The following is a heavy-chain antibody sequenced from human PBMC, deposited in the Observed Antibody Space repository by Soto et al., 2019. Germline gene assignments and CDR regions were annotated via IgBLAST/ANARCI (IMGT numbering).Heavy chain of an antibody. CDR1: GYTFTSYA. CDR3: ARGGRLNDYIWPNLDY. D-gene: IGHD3-16*01. Sequence: ASVKVSCKASGYTFTSYAMHWVRQAPGQRLEWMGWINAGNGNTKYSQKFQGRVTITRDTSASTAYMKLSSLRSEDTAVYYCARGGRLNDYIWPNLDYWGQGTLVTVSS. CDR2: INAGNGNT. J-gene: IGHJ4*02. V-gene: IGHV1-3*01.